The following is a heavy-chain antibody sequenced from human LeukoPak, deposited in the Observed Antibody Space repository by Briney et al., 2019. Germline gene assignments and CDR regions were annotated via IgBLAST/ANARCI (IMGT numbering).Heavy chain of an antibody. V-gene: IGHV4-4*07. CDR1: GGSISSYY. J-gene: IGHJ4*02. D-gene: IGHD6-19*01. Sequence: PSETLSLTCTVSGGSISSYYWSWIRQPAGKGLEWIGRIYTSGSTNYNPSLKGRVTMSVDTSKNQFSLKLSSVTAADTAVYYCARDFGVAVAGSLDYWGQGTLVTVSS. CDR3: ARDFGVAVAGSLDY. CDR2: IYTSGST.